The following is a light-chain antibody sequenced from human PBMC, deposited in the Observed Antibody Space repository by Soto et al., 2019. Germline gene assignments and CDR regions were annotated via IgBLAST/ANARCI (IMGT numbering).Light chain of an antibody. CDR3: QQSYSSPRT. CDR1: QSIRRY. V-gene: IGKV1-39*01. Sequence: DIQMTQSPSSLSASVGDRVTITCRASQSIRRYLNWYHQKPGKAPKVLIYAASSLQSGVPSRFSGSASETDFTLTISSLQPEDFGTYYCQQSYSSPRTFGQGTKVEIK. CDR2: AAS. J-gene: IGKJ1*01.